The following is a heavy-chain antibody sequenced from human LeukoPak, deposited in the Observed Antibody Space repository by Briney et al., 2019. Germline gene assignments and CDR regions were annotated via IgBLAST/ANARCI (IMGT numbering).Heavy chain of an antibody. CDR1: GGSISSGGYY. CDR3: ARDLRYCSSTSCYSPNYFDY. J-gene: IGHJ4*02. V-gene: IGHV4-31*03. Sequence: SETLSLTCTVSGGSISSGGYYWSWIRQHPGKGLEWIGYSYYSGSTYYNPSLKSRVTISVDTSKNQFSLKLSSVTAADTAVYYCARDLRYCSSTSCYSPNYFDYWGQGTLVTVSS. CDR2: SYYSGST. D-gene: IGHD2-2*01.